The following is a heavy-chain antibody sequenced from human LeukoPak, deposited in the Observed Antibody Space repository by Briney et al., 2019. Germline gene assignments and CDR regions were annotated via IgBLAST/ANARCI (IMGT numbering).Heavy chain of an antibody. Sequence: GESLKISCNASGYSFSSYWICWVRQMPGKGLEWMTIINPGDYDTRYSPSFQGQVTVSADRSISTSYLQLSTLKAADTATYYCAKGPTSSLSFCDFWGQGTLVSVSS. D-gene: IGHD5-24*01. CDR3: AKGPTSSLSFCDF. CDR2: INPGDYDT. CDR1: GYSFSSYW. V-gene: IGHV5-51*01. J-gene: IGHJ4*02.